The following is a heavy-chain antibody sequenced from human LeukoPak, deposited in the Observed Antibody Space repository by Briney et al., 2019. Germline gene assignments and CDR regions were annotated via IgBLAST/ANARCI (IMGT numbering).Heavy chain of an antibody. D-gene: IGHD2-2*01. J-gene: IGHJ4*02. CDR1: GGSISSGGYY. V-gene: IGHV4-31*03. Sequence: SQTLSLTCTVSGGSISSGGYYWTWIRQHPGKGLEWIGYISYSGSTYYNPSLKSRVTMSVDTSKNQFSLKLSSVTAADTAVYYCARFCSSTSCGSVDYWGQGTLVTVSS. CDR3: ARFCSSTSCGSVDY. CDR2: ISYSGST.